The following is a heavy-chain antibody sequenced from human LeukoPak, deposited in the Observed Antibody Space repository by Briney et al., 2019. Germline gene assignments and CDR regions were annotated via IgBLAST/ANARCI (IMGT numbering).Heavy chain of an antibody. CDR2: IYYSGGT. V-gene: IGHV4-59*01. Sequence: SETLSLTXTVSGGSISSYYWSWIRQPPGKGLEWIGYIYYSGGTNYNPSLKSRVTISVDTSRNQFSLKLSSVTAADTAVYYCAAYRFPGIAARQNWFDPWGQGTLVTVSS. CDR1: GGSISSYY. D-gene: IGHD6-6*01. CDR3: AAYRFPGIAARQNWFDP. J-gene: IGHJ5*02.